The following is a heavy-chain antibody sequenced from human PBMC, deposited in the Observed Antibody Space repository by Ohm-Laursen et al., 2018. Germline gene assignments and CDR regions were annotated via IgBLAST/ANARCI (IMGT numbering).Heavy chain of an antibody. CDR1: GFTFSTYW. Sequence: SLRLSCTASGFTFSTYWMHWVRQAPGKGMEWVARTNSDGSDTSYAYSVKGRFTISRDNAKNTLYLQMNDLRVEDTAVYYCTRDHVGDLDHWGQGTLVTVSS. J-gene: IGHJ4*02. V-gene: IGHV3-74*01. D-gene: IGHD1-26*01. CDR3: TRDHVGDLDH. CDR2: TNSDGSDT.